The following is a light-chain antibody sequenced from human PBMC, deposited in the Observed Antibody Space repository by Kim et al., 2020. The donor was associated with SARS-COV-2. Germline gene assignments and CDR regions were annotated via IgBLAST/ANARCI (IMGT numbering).Light chain of an antibody. CDR3: SSYAGSKLA. J-gene: IGLJ2*01. V-gene: IGLV2-8*01. Sequence: PGQSVTISSTGTSSDVGGYNYVSWYQQHPGKAPKLMIYEVSKRPSGVPDRFSGSKSGITASLTVSGLQAEDEADYYCSSYAGSKLAFGGGTKLTVL. CDR2: EVS. CDR1: SSDVGGYNY.